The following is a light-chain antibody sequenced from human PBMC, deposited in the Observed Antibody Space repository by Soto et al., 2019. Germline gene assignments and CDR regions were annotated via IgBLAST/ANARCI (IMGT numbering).Light chain of an antibody. CDR1: QSVSRN. CDR2: AAR. V-gene: IGKV1-39*01. J-gene: IGKJ2*01. CDR3: QQSHSTPYT. Sequence: DIQLTQSPSSLSPSVGDRITLSCRASQSVSRNLNWYQQMPGKAPSLLIYAARDLQSGVPGRFSGSGSGTEFNLTISSLQPEDLATYYCQQSHSTPYTFGQGTKLEI.